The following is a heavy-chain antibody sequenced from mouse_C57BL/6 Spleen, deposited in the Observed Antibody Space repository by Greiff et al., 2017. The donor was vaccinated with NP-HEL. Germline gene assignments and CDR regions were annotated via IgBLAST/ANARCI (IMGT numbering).Heavy chain of an antibody. Sequence: QVQLQQSGAELVKPGASVKLSCKASGYTFTEYTIHWVKQRSGQGLEWIGWFYPGSGSIKYNEKFKDKATLTADKSSSTVYMELSRLTSEDAAVYFCARHEVHYDDGPAWFAYWGQGTLVTVSA. CDR1: GYTFTEYT. CDR3: ARHEVHYDDGPAWFAY. V-gene: IGHV1-62-2*01. J-gene: IGHJ3*01. D-gene: IGHD1-2*01. CDR2: FYPGSGSI.